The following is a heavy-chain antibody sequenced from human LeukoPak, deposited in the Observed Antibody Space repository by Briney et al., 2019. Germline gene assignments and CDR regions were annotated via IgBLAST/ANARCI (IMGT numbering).Heavy chain of an antibody. CDR2: INPNNGGT. CDR1: GYSFTSHA. J-gene: IGHJ3*02. CDR3: ASPTRWADAFDI. D-gene: IGHD5-24*01. V-gene: IGHV1-18*01. Sequence: ASVKVSCKASGYSFTSHALNWLRQAPGQGLEWMGWINPNNGGTNYAQKLQGRVTMTTDTSTSTAYMELGSLRSDDTAVYYCASPTRWADAFDIWGQGTMVTVSS.